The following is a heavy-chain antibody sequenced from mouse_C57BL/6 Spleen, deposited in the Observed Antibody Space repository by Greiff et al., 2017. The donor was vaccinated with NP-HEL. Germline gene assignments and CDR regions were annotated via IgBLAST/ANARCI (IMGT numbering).Heavy chain of an antibody. CDR1: GYSITSGYY. D-gene: IGHD3-2*02. J-gene: IGHJ3*01. Sequence: VQLKESGPGLVKPSQSLSLTCSVTGYSITSGYYWNWIRQFPGNKLEWMGYISYDGSNNYNPSLKNRISITRDTSKNQFFLKLNSVTTEDTATYYCARDSSGPWFAYWGQGTLVTVSA. V-gene: IGHV3-6*01. CDR3: ARDSSGPWFAY. CDR2: ISYDGSN.